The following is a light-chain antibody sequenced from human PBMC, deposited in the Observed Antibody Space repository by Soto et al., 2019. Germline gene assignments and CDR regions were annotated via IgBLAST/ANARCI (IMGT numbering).Light chain of an antibody. CDR2: EVS. V-gene: IGLV2-14*01. CDR1: SSDVGGSDF. J-gene: IGLJ1*01. Sequence: QSALTQPASVSGSPGQSITISCTGTSSDVGGSDFVAWYQQHPGKAPKLMFYEVSHRPSGVSNRFSGSQSGNTASLTISGLQAEDEADYYCSSSTRRSTRYVFGTGTKLTVL. CDR3: SSSTRRSTRYV.